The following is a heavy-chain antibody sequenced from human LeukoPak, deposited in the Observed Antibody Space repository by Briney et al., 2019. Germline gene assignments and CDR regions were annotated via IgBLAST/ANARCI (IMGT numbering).Heavy chain of an antibody. V-gene: IGHV3-23*01. CDR3: AKDGAQYSSGPECDP. D-gene: IGHD6-19*01. Sequence: GGSLRLSCAASGLHFSGTAMSWVRQAPGKGLEWVSAISHDSMNAYYADSVKGRFTISRDNSKKTVALEMSSLRAADTGMYYCAKDGAQYSSGPECDPRGQGALVTVSP. CDR1: GLHFSGTA. CDR2: ISHDSMNA. J-gene: IGHJ5*02.